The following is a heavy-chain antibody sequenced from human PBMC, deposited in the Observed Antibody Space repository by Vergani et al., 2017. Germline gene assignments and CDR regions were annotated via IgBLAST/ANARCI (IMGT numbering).Heavy chain of an antibody. CDR1: GFTFSSYS. J-gene: IGHJ4*02. D-gene: IGHD3-22*01. CDR3: ARVYYDSSGDYYGELFDY. CDR2: ISSSSSYI. Sequence: EVQLVESGGGLVKPGGSLRLSCAASGFTFSSYSMNWVRQAPGKGLEWVSSISSSSSYIYYADSVKGRFTISRDNAKNSLYLQMNSLRAEDTAVYYCARVYYDSSGDYYGELFDYWGQGTLVTVSS. V-gene: IGHV3-21*01.